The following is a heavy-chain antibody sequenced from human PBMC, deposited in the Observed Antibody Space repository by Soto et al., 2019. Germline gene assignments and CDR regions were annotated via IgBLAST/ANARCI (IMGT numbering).Heavy chain of an antibody. Sequence: GGSLRLSCAASGFTFTSYAMSWVRQAPGKGLEWVAIISGSAGRTYYADSVKGRFTISRDNSKNTLYLQMNSLRADDTAVYYCAKVTSARVFYFGLDVWGQGTTVTVSS. D-gene: IGHD2-2*01. V-gene: IGHV3-23*01. CDR1: GFTFTSYA. J-gene: IGHJ6*02. CDR2: ISGSAGRT. CDR3: AKVTSARVFYFGLDV.